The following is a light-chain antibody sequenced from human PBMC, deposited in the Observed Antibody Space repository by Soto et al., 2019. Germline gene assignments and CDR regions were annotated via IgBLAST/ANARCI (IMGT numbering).Light chain of an antibody. CDR1: QSVLYSSNNKNY. V-gene: IGKV4-1*01. CDR2: WAS. Sequence: DIVMTQSPDSLAVSLGERATINCKSSQSVLYSSNNKNYLAWYQQKPGQPPKLLIYWASTRESGVPDRFSGSGSGTDFTLTISSRQAEDVAVYYCQQYYSTPLTFGPGTKVDIK. J-gene: IGKJ3*01. CDR3: QQYYSTPLT.